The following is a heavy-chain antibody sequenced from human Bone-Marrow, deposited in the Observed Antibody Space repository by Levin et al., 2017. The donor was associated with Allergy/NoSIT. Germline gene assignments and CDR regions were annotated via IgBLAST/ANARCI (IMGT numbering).Heavy chain of an antibody. CDR1: GFSIRNYG. CDR3: AKGPFCTDDEGGSCHSAELD. J-gene: IGHJ4*02. CDR2: ISYDGNNK. D-gene: IGHD2-15*01. V-gene: IGHV3-30*18. Sequence: PGGSLRLSCEASGFSIRNYGIYWVRQPPGQGLEWVADISYDGNNKYYTASVRGRFTISRDNSRNTVYLQMSNLRTEDTAMYYCAKGPFCTDDEGGSCHSAELDWGQGTLVTVSS.